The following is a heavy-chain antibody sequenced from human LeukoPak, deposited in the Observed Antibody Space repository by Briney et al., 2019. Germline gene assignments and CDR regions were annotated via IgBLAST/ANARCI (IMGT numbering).Heavy chain of an antibody. Sequence: SGPTLVKPTQTLTLTCTFSGFSLSTSGVGVGWIRQPPGKAPEWLALIYWDDDKRYSPSLKSRLTITKDTSKNQVVLTMTNMDPVDTATYYCAHRGGLAAAGDDAFDIWGQGTMVTVSS. CDR3: AHRGGLAAAGDDAFDI. D-gene: IGHD6-13*01. J-gene: IGHJ3*02. V-gene: IGHV2-5*02. CDR2: IYWDDDK. CDR1: GFSLSTSGVG.